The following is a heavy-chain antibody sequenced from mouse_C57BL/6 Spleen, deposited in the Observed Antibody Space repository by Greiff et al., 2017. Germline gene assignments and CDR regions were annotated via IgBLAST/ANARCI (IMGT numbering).Heavy chain of an antibody. J-gene: IGHJ2*01. Sequence: VLLQQSGPELVQPGASVKLPCKASGYTFTDYNMDWVQQSPGKSLEWIGDINPNNGGTTYNQNFNGKATLTVDKSSSTADMELRSLTSEDTAVYYCARRGPFYFDYWGQGTTLTVSS. CDR3: ARRGPFYFDY. CDR1: GYTFTDYN. V-gene: IGHV1-18*01. CDR2: INPNNGGT.